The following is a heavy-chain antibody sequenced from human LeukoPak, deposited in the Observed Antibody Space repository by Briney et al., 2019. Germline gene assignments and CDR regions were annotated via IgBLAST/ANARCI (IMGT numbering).Heavy chain of an antibody. CDR3: AKDNDYSNYGLLAYNWFDP. V-gene: IGHV3-53*01. J-gene: IGHJ5*02. CDR2: IYSGGST. Sequence: GGSLRLSCAASGFTVSSNYMSWVRQAPGKGLEWVSVIYSGGSTYYADSVKGRFTISRDNSKNTLYLQMNSLRAEDTAVYYCAKDNDYSNYGLLAYNWFDPWGQGTLVTVSS. CDR1: GFTVSSNY. D-gene: IGHD4-11*01.